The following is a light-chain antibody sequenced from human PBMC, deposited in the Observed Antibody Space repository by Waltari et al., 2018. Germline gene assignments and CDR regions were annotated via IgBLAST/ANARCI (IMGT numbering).Light chain of an antibody. CDR1: NIGSKS. Sequence: SYVLTQPPSVSVAPGKTARITCWGNNIGSKSVHWYQQKPGQAPGLVIYYDSDRPSGIPERFSGSNSGNTATLTISRVEAGDEADYYCQVWDSSSDHPVVFGGGTKLTVL. J-gene: IGLJ2*01. CDR3: QVWDSSSDHPVV. V-gene: IGLV3-21*04. CDR2: YDS.